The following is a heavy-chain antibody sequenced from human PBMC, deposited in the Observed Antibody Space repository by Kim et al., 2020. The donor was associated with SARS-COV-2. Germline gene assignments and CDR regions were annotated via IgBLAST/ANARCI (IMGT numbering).Heavy chain of an antibody. D-gene: IGHD3-3*01. Sequence: SETLSLTCAVYGGSFSGYYWSWIRQPPGKGLEWIGEINHSGSTNYNPSLKSRVTISVDTSKNQFSLKLSSVTAADTAVYYCARAGRQWRARPIFYYFDDWGQGTLVTVSS. CDR2: INHSGST. V-gene: IGHV4-34*01. J-gene: IGHJ4*02. CDR1: GGSFSGYY. CDR3: ARAGRQWRARPIFYYFDD.